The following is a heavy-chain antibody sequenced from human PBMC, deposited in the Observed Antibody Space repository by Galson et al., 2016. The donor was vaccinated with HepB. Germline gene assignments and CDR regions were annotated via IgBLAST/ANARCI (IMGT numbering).Heavy chain of an antibody. CDR2: IYNSGST. J-gene: IGHJ5*02. Sequence: TLSLTCTVSGGSISSGGYYWSWIRQHPGKGLEWIGYIYNSGSTYYNPSLKSRVTISVDTSKNQFSLKLSSVTAADTAVYYCARDLFSAGYYDSSGYYLPPHWFDPWGQGTLVTVSS. CDR3: ARDLFSAGYYDSSGYYLPPHWFDP. D-gene: IGHD3-22*01. V-gene: IGHV4-31*03. CDR1: GGSISSGGYY.